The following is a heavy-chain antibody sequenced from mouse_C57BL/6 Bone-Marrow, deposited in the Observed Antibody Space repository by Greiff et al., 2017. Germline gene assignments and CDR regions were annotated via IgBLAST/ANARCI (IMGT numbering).Heavy chain of an antibody. CDR1: GFNIKDDY. J-gene: IGHJ2*01. Sequence: VQLKEPGAELVRPGASVKLSCTASGFNIKDDYMHWVKQRPEQGLEWIGWIDPKNGDTEYASKFQGKATITADKPSSTAYLQPSSLTSEDTAVYSCTTFLYNSCDYWGQGTTLTVSS. V-gene: IGHV14-4*01. CDR3: TTFLYNSCDY. CDR2: IDPKNGDT. D-gene: IGHD1-3*01.